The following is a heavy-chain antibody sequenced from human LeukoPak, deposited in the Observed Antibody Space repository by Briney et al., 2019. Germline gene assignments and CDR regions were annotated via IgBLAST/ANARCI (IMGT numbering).Heavy chain of an antibody. D-gene: IGHD2-2*01. Sequence: SETLSLTCTVSGGSISSYYWSWIRQPAGKGLEWIGRIYTSGSTNYNPSLKSRVTMSVDTSKNQFSLKLSSVTAADTAVYYCARNKGDIVVVPATYYYYYYYMDVWGKGTTVTVSS. J-gene: IGHJ6*03. CDR3: ARNKGDIVVVPATYYYYYYYMDV. CDR2: IYTSGST. V-gene: IGHV4-4*07. CDR1: GGSISSYY.